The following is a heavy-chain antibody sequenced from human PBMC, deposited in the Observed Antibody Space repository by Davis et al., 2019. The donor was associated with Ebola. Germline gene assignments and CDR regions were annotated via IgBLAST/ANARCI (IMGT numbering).Heavy chain of an antibody. V-gene: IGHV4-34*01. D-gene: IGHD4-17*01. J-gene: IGHJ4*02. CDR1: GGSFSGYY. CDR2: INHSGST. CDR3: RSTVTPH. Sequence: MPSETLSLTCAVYGGSFSGYYWSWIRQPPGEGLEWIGEINHSGSTNYNPSLKSRVTISVDTSKNQFSLKLRSVTAADTAVYYCRSTVTPHWGQGTLVTVSS.